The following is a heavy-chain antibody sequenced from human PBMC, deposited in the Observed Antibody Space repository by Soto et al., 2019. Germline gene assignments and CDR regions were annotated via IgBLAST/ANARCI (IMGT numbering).Heavy chain of an antibody. CDR3: ARRGYYFDN. CDR1: GFSFSDYY. J-gene: IGHJ4*02. CDR2: ISGNGDNI. V-gene: IGHV3-11*01. D-gene: IGHD1-26*01. Sequence: QVQLVESGGGLVTPGESLRLSCAASGFSFSDYYMNWIRQVPGKGLEWVSHISGNGDNIYYVDSVKGRFTISRDNAKNSLYLQMNSLSADDTAVYYCARRGYYFDNWGQGTLVTVSS.